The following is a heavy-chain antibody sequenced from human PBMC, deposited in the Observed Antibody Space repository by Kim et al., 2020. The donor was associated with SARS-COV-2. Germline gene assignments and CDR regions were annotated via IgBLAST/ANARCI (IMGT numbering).Heavy chain of an antibody. CDR2: IYYSGST. CDR1: GGSISSGGYY. CDR3: ASSGYSYGFSPFSIDY. Sequence: SETLSLTCTVSGGSISSGGYYWSWIRQHPGKGLEWIGYIYYSGSTYYNPSLKSRVTISVDTSKNQFSLKLSHVTAADTAVYYCASSGYSYGFSPFSIDYWGQGTLVTVSS. J-gene: IGHJ4*02. V-gene: IGHV4-31*03. D-gene: IGHD5-18*01.